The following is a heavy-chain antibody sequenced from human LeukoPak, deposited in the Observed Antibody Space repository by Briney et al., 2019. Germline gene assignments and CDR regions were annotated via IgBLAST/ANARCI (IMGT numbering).Heavy chain of an antibody. CDR2: IYYSGKT. Sequence: SETLSLTCTVSGGSITSYYWGWVRQPPGEGREWGGYIYYSGKTNYNPPLKSRVTISVETSKTHFSLKLRSVTAADTAVYYCARHIPGNPYFDYWGQGTLVTVSS. CDR3: ARHIPGNPYFDY. J-gene: IGHJ4*02. V-gene: IGHV4-59*08. CDR1: GGSITSYY. D-gene: IGHD6-13*01.